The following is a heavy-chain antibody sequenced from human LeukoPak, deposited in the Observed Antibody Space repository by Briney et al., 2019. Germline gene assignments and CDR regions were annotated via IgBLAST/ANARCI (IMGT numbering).Heavy chain of an antibody. Sequence: PGGSLRLSCAASGFTVSSNYMSWVRQAPGKGLEWVSTISGSGSRTYYADSVKGRFTISRDNSKNTLYLQMNSLRAEDTAVYYCAKEGTMVRGPYYYYGMDVWGKGTTVTVSS. CDR1: GFTVSSNY. CDR2: ISGSGSRT. V-gene: IGHV3-23*01. CDR3: AKEGTMVRGPYYYYGMDV. D-gene: IGHD3-10*01. J-gene: IGHJ6*04.